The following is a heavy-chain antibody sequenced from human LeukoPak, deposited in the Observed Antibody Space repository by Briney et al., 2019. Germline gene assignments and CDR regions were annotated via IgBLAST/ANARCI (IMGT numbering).Heavy chain of an antibody. CDR2: ISASGGST. CDR3: AKYSSGWCFEY. D-gene: IGHD6-19*01. J-gene: IGHJ4*02. CDR1: GFTFSSYA. V-gene: IGHV3-23*01. Sequence: GGSLRLSCAASGFTFSSYAMSWVRQAPGKGLEWVSGISASGGSTYYADSVKGRFTISRDNSKNTLYLQMNSLRAEDTAVYYCAKYSSGWCFEYWGQGTLVSVSS.